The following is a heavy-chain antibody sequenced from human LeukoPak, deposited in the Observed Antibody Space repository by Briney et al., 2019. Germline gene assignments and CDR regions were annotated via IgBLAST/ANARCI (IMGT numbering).Heavy chain of an antibody. J-gene: IGHJ4*02. CDR1: GFTFDDYG. CDR2: INRNGDNT. CDR3: ARGFRNGPFDC. Sequence: PGGSLRLSREASGFTFDDYGMSWVRQVPGKGLEWVSGINRNGDNTDYADSVKGRFTISRDNAKNSHFLQMNSLRVEDTAFYYCARGFRNGPFDCWGQGTLVTVSS. D-gene: IGHD2-8*01. V-gene: IGHV3-20*04.